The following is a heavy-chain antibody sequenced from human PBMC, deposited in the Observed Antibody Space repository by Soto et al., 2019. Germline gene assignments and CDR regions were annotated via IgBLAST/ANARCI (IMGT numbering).Heavy chain of an antibody. D-gene: IGHD2-2*01. CDR3: ARSTPVYCSSTSCYPFDY. CDR1: GFTFSSYS. CDR2: ISSSSSYI. Sequence: VQLVESGGGLVKPGGSLRLSCAASGFTFSSYSMNWVRQAPGKGLEWVSSISSSSSYIYYADSVKGRFTISRDNAKNSLYLQMNSLRAEDTAVYYCARSTPVYCSSTSCYPFDYWGQGTLVTVSS. V-gene: IGHV3-21*01. J-gene: IGHJ4*02.